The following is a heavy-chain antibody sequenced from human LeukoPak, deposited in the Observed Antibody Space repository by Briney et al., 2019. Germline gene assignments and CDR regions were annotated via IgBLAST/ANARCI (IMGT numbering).Heavy chain of an antibody. D-gene: IGHD3-10*01. J-gene: IGHJ6*02. CDR2: ISSRGNPI. Sequence: GGSLRLSCTASGFTFSDYHMSWIRQAPGRGLEWVSYISSRGNPIHYADSVRGRFTISRDNAKNSLYLHMNSLRAEDAAVYYCARSTDGSGSYYYYGMDVWGQGTTVTVSS. CDR1: GFTFSDYH. V-gene: IGHV3-11*01. CDR3: ARSTDGSGSYYYYGMDV.